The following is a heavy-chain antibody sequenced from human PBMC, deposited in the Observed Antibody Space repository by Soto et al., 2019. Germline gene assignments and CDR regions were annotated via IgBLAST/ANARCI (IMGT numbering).Heavy chain of an antibody. CDR2: INHSGST. Sequence: PSETLSLTCAVYGGSLSGYYWSWIRQPPGMGLEWIGEINHSGSTNYNPSLKSRVTMSVDTSKNQFSLNLSSVTAADTAVYYCARLVASPRESSWGQGTLVTVSS. CDR3: ARLVASPRESS. D-gene: IGHD2-15*01. CDR1: GGSLSGYY. J-gene: IGHJ5*02. V-gene: IGHV4-34*01.